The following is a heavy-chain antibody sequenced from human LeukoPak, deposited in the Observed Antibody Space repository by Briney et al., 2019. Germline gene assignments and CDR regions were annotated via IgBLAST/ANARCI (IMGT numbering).Heavy chain of an antibody. CDR3: AKSPSQATVTTVYRY. D-gene: IGHD4-11*01. CDR2: ISWNSGSI. CDR1: GFTFDDYA. V-gene: IGHV3-9*01. J-gene: IGHJ4*02. Sequence: GGSLRLSCAASGFTFDDYAMHWVRQAPGKGLEWVSGISWNSGSIGYADSVKGRFTISRDNSKNTLYLQMNSLGAEDTAIYYCAKSPSQATVTTVYRYWGRGTLVTVSS.